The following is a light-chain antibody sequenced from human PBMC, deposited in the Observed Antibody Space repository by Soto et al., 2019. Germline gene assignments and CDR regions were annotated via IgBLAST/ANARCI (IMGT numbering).Light chain of an antibody. J-gene: IGLJ1*01. CDR2: EVS. Sequence: QSALAQPPCASGSPGQSVTISCTGTSSDVGGYNYVSWYQQYAGKAPKLMISEVSKRPSGVPDRFSGSKSGNTASLTVSGLQAEDEADYYCSSYAGSNKAVFGTGTKVTVL. CDR3: SSYAGSNKAV. CDR1: SSDVGGYNY. V-gene: IGLV2-8*01.